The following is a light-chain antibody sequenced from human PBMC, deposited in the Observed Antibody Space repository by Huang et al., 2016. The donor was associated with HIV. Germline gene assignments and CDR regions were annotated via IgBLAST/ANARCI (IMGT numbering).Light chain of an antibody. CDR3: HQYGSPPFT. CDR2: GAS. V-gene: IGKV3-20*01. CDR1: QSISSSA. J-gene: IGKJ3*01. Sequence: EIVLTQSPGTLSLSPGERATLSCRASQSISSSALAWYLQKPGQAPTLLSHGASTRATDIPYRFSGSGAGTDFTLTISRLEPEDFAVYYCHQYGSPPFTFGPGTKVDIK.